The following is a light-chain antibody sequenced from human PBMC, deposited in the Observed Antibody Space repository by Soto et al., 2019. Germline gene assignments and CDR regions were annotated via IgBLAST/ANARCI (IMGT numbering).Light chain of an antibody. J-gene: IGKJ2*01. CDR2: WAS. V-gene: IGKV4-1*01. Sequence: DIVMTQSPDSLAVSLGERATINCKSSQNVLYKSNNENYLAWYQQKPGQPPKLLIYWASTRKPGVPDRFSGSGSGSNFTLTISSLHAEDVAVYYCQQYYNTPQYTFGQGTKLEI. CDR3: QQYYNTPQYT. CDR1: QNVLYKSNNENY.